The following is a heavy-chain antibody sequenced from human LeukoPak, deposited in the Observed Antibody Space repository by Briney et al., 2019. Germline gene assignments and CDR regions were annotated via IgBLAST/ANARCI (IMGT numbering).Heavy chain of an antibody. J-gene: IGHJ4*02. CDR2: INPGGGST. V-gene: IGHV1-46*01. CDR3: ARGGDNSYFDY. CDR1: GYTFISYY. D-gene: IGHD4-23*01. Sequence: GASVKVSCKASGYTFISYYIHWVRQAPGQGLEWMGIINPGGGSTTYAQKFQGRVTMTRDTSTSTVYMELSSLRSEDTAIYYCARGGDNSYFDYWGQGTLVTVSS.